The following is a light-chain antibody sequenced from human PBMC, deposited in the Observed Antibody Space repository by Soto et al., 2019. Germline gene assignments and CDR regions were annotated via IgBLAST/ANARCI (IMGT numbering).Light chain of an antibody. CDR1: NIGSKT. CDR2: NDS. Sequence: SYELTQPPSVSVAPGKTARIACGGNNIGSKTVHWYQQKPGQAPVMVIYNDSDRPSGISERFSGSNSGNTATLTISRVEAGDEADYYCQVWDSSSDHVVFGGGTKLTVL. J-gene: IGLJ2*01. CDR3: QVWDSSSDHVV. V-gene: IGLV3-21*04.